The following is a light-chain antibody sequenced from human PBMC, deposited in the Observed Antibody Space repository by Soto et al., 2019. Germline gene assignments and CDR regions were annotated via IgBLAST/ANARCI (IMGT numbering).Light chain of an antibody. CDR2: DAS. CDR1: QSVSSY. V-gene: IGKV3-11*01. Sequence: EIVLTQSPATLSLSPGERSTLSCRACQSVSSYLGWYQQKPGQAPRLLIYDASNRATGIPARFSGSGSGTDFSLTISSLEPEDFAAYYCKHRSNWPLTFGGGTKVEIK. CDR3: KHRSNWPLT. J-gene: IGKJ4*01.